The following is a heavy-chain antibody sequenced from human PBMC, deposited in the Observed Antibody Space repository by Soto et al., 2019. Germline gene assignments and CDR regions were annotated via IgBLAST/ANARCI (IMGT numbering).Heavy chain of an antibody. V-gene: IGHV1-46*01. J-gene: IGHJ4*02. CDR1: GYTFARYY. D-gene: IGHD3-3*01. CDR2: INPSGDTR. CDR3: ARAVDVFKLLENFDY. Sequence: QVQLVQSGAEVKKPGASVKVSCKASGYTFARYYIHWVRQAPGQGLEWMGMINPSGDTRRYAQKLQERDAMTRDTTTNTVYLELRSLKSEDTAAYYCARAVDVFKLLENFDYWGQGPLVSVSS.